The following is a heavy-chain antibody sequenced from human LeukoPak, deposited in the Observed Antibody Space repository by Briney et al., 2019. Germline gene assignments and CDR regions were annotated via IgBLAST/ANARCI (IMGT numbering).Heavy chain of an antibody. Sequence: SETLSLTCTVSGGSISSSSYYWGWIRQPPGKGLEWIGNIYHSGSTYYNPSLKSRVTISVDTSKNQFSLKLISVTAADTAMYYCASTYSLYDAFDIWGQGTMVTVSS. CDR1: GGSISSSSYY. CDR2: IYHSGST. J-gene: IGHJ3*02. V-gene: IGHV4-39*07. CDR3: ASTYSLYDAFDI. D-gene: IGHD1-26*01.